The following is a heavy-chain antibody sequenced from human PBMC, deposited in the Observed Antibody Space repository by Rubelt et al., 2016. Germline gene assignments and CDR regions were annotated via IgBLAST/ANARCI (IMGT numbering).Heavy chain of an antibody. CDR1: GGSISSGGYY. CDR2: IYYSGST. CDR3: ARAVYYYGSGSYEYGMDV. V-gene: IGHV4-31*03. D-gene: IGHD3-10*01. Sequence: QVQLQESGPGLVKPSQTLSLTCTVSGGSISSGGYYWSWIRQHPGKGLEWIGYIYYSGSTNYNPSLRGRVTMSVDNSKNQFSLKLSYVTAADTAVYYCARAVYYYGSGSYEYGMDVWGQGTTVTVSS. J-gene: IGHJ6*02.